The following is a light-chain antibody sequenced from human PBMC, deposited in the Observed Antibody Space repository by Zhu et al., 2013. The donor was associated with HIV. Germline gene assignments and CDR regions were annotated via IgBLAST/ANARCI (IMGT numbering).Light chain of an antibody. CDR3: QHYGSSPPLT. V-gene: IGKV3-20*01. J-gene: IGKJ4*01. Sequence: ENVLTQSRDTLSLSPGERATLSCRASQTVSSDYLAWYQQKPGQAPRLLIYGASNRATGIPDRFSGSGSGTDFTLTISRLEPEDFAVYYCQHYGSSPPLTFGGGSRVEIK. CDR2: GAS. CDR1: QTVSSDY.